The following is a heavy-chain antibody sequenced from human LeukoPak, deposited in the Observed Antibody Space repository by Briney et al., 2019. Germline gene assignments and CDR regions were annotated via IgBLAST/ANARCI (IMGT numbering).Heavy chain of an antibody. D-gene: IGHD3-22*01. CDR3: ATSPYNSGFDY. J-gene: IGHJ4*02. V-gene: IGHV4-38-2*01. CDR1: GFTFSSYG. Sequence: GSLRLSCAASGFTFSSYGMSWVRQPPGKGLEWIGSIYYSGSTYYNPSLKSRVTISVDTSKNQFSLKLSSVTAADTAVYYCATSPYNSGFDYWGQGTLVTVSS. CDR2: IYYSGST.